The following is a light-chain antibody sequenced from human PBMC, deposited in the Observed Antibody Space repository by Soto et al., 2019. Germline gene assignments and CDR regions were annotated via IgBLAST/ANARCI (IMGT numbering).Light chain of an antibody. Sequence: EIVMTQSPATLSVSPGERATLSCRASQSISSNLAWYQQRPGQAPRLLIYGASTRATGIPARFSGSGSGTEFTLTISSPQSEDFAIYHCQQYNNWPPITFGQGTRLEIK. CDR2: GAS. V-gene: IGKV3-15*01. CDR3: QQYNNWPPIT. J-gene: IGKJ5*01. CDR1: QSISSN.